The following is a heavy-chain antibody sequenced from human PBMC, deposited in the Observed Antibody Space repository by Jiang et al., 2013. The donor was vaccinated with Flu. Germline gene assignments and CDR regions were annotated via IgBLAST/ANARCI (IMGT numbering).Heavy chain of an antibody. CDR3: AREGSDSSGYTPYYFDY. CDR1: GTFSSYA. V-gene: IGHV1-69*01. D-gene: IGHD3-22*01. J-gene: IGHJ4*02. Sequence: GTFSSYAISWVRQAPGQGLEWMGGIIPIFGTANYAQKFQGRVTITADESTSTAYMELSSLRSEDTAVYYCAREGSDSSGYTPYYFDYWGQGTLVTVSS. CDR2: IIPIFGTA.